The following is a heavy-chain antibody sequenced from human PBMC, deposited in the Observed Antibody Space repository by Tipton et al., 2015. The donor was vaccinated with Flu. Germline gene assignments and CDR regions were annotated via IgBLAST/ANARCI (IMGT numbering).Heavy chain of an antibody. Sequence: SLRLSCAASRFPISSNYISWFRQAPGKGLEWVSVIYRDGSTYFADTVKGRFTISRDNFKNTVNLQLDSLTAEDTAVYYCARVFRAVAGTGAFDIWGQGTLVPVSS. CDR1: RFPISSNY. D-gene: IGHD6-19*01. CDR3: ARVFRAVAGTGAFDI. V-gene: IGHV3-53*01. CDR2: IYRDGST. J-gene: IGHJ3*02.